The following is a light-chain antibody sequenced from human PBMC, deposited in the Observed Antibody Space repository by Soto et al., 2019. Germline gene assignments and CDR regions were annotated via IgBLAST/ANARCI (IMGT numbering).Light chain of an antibody. CDR1: QSIRSPF. CDR2: GAS. Sequence: EIVLMQSPATLSLSPGERATLSCRASQSIRSPFLAWYQQKPGQAPRLFIHGASSRATGIPDRFSGSGSGTDFTLTISRLEPEDFAVYYCGSDEWTFGQGTKVE. CDR3: GSDEWT. J-gene: IGKJ1*01. V-gene: IGKV3-20*01.